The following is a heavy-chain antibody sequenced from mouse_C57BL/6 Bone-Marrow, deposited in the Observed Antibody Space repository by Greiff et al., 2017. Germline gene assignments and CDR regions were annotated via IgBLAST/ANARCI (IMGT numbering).Heavy chain of an antibody. J-gene: IGHJ4*01. Sequence: EVQWVESGGDLVKPGGSLKLSCAASGFTFSSYGMSWVRQTPDKRLEWVATISSGGSYTYYPDSVKGRFTISRDNAKNTLYLQMSSLKSEDTAMYYCASPANWDLYYAMDYWGQGTSVTVSS. D-gene: IGHD4-1*01. V-gene: IGHV5-6*01. CDR3: ASPANWDLYYAMDY. CDR2: ISSGGSYT. CDR1: GFTFSSYG.